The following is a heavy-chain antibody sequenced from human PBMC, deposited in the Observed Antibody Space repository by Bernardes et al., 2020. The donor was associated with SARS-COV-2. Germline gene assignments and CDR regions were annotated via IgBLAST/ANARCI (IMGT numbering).Heavy chain of an antibody. CDR2: MTPNSGTT. CDR3: AIIMVGPTNYYYYYGMDV. J-gene: IGHJ6*04. Sequence: ASVKVSCKASGYTFTAYDISWVRQATGQGLEWMGWMTPNSGTTGYAQKFQGRVTMTRDTSISTAYMELSSLTSDDTAVYFCAIIMVGPTNYYYYYGMDVWGKGTTVNVSS. V-gene: IGHV1-8*01. CDR1: GYTFTAYD. D-gene: IGHD1-26*01.